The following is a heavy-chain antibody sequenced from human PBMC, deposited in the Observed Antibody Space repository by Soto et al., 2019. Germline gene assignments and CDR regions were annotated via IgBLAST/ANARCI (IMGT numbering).Heavy chain of an antibody. CDR3: ARVMGFWSGYYSERPYYFDY. V-gene: IGHV1-46*01. J-gene: IGHJ4*02. CDR2: INPSGGST. Sequence: ASVKVSCKASGYTFTSYYMHWVRQAPGQGLEWMGIINPSGGSTSYAQKFQGRVTMTRDTSTSTVYMELSSLRSEDTAVYYCARVMGFWSGYYSERPYYFDYWGQGTLVTVSS. CDR1: GYTFTSYY. D-gene: IGHD3-3*01.